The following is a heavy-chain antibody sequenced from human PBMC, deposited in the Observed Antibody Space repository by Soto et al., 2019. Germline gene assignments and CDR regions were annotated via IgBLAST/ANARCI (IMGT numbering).Heavy chain of an antibody. CDR2: VEYGGST. Sequence: QLQESGPGLVKPSETLSLTCTVSGGSIISRNFYWGWIRQPTGKGLEWIGSVEYGGSTYDNPSLKSRVTLSADTSKNQSCLKLTSVTAADTAIYYCARHVRGAVTMNWFDPWGHGTLVTVSS. J-gene: IGHJ5*02. CDR1: GGSIISRNFY. CDR3: ARHVRGAVTMNWFDP. V-gene: IGHV4-39*01. D-gene: IGHD3-10*02.